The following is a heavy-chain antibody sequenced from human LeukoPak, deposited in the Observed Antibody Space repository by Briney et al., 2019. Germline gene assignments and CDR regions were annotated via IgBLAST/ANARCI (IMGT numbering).Heavy chain of an antibody. D-gene: IGHD1-14*01. CDR1: GGSINNYY. J-gene: IGHJ3*02. CDR2: IYYTGGET. CDR3: ARQPGGTAAFDI. V-gene: IGHV4-59*08. Sequence: PSETLSLTCTVSGGSINNYYWSWIRQPPGKGLVWIGYIYYTGGETNYNPSLKSRLTISVDTSKNQFSLMLTSVTAADTAVYYCARQPGGTAAFDIWAQGTMVTVSS.